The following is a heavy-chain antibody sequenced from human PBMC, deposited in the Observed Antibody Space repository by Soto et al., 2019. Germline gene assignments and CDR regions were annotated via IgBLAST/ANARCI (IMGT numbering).Heavy chain of an antibody. CDR2: IYYTGGT. CDR3: AREFSNSPEAFDS. J-gene: IGHJ4*02. D-gene: IGHD6-6*01. CDR1: GGSVNSDNFY. Sequence: QVHLQESGPGQVKPSETLSLICTVSGGSVNSDNFYWSWIRQPPGRGLEWIGYIYYTGGTNYNPSLKSRVTISIDTSRNQFSLKLSSVTAADTAVYYCAREFSNSPEAFDSWGQGSLVTVSS. V-gene: IGHV4-61*01.